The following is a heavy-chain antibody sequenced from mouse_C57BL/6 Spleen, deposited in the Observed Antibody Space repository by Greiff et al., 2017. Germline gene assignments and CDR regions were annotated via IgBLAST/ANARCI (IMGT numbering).Heavy chain of an antibody. Sequence: VKLQESGAELVRPGTSVKVSCKASGYAFTNYLIEWVKQRPGQGLEWIGVINPGSGGTNYNEKFKGKATLTADKSSSTAYMQLSSLTSEDSAVYFCARGQDYYGSSWYFDVWGTGTTVTVSS. CDR3: ARGQDYYGSSWYFDV. D-gene: IGHD1-1*01. CDR2: INPGSGGT. V-gene: IGHV1-54*01. CDR1: GYAFTNYL. J-gene: IGHJ1*03.